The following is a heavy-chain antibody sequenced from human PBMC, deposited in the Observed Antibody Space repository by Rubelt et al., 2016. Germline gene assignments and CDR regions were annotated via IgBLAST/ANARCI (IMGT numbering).Heavy chain of an antibody. D-gene: IGHD6-19*01. V-gene: IGHV4-39*01. Sequence: QLQLQESGPGLVKPSETLSLTCTVSGGSISSSSYYWGWIRQPPGKGLEWIGSIYYSGSTYYNPSLKSRVTISVDTSKNQFSLQLNSVTPEETAVYYWARAHIAVEPNAVFDPWGQGTLVTVSS. CDR2: IYYSGST. CDR1: GGSISSSSYY. CDR3: ARAHIAVEPNAVFDP. J-gene: IGHJ5*02.